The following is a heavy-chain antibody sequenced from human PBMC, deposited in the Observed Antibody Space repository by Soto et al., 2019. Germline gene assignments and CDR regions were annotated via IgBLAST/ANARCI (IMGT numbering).Heavy chain of an antibody. CDR1: GGSFSGYY. CDR2: INHSGST. Sequence: SETLSLTCAVYGGSFSGYYWSWIRQPPGKGLEWIGEINHSGSTNYNPSLKSRVTISVDTSKNQFSLKLSSVTAADTAVYYCARGGPSFNIAAAGTVGYFQHWGQGTLVTVSS. D-gene: IGHD6-13*01. CDR3: ARGGPSFNIAAAGTVGYFQH. J-gene: IGHJ1*01. V-gene: IGHV4-34*01.